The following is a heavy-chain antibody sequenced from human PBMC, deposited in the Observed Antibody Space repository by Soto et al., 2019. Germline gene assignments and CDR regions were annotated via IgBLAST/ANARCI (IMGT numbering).Heavy chain of an antibody. V-gene: IGHV4-59*01. CDR2: IYYSGST. Sequence: TSETLSLTCTVSGGSISSYYWSWIRQPPGKGLEWIGYIYYSGSTNYNPSLKSRVTISVDTSKNQFSLKLSSVTAADTAVYYCARAGGPYGDYLDYWGQGTLVTVSS. CDR3: ARAGGPYGDYLDY. CDR1: GGSISSYY. J-gene: IGHJ4*02. D-gene: IGHD4-17*01.